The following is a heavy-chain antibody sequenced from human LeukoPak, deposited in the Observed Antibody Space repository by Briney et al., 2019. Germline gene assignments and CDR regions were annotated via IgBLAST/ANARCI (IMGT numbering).Heavy chain of an antibody. Sequence: SETLSLTCAVYGGSFSGYYWSWIRQPPGKGLEWIGEINHSGSTNYNPSLKSRVTISVDTSKNQFSLKLSSVTAADTAVYYCARIPVYDSSGDYKPFDYWGQGTLVTVSS. J-gene: IGHJ4*02. CDR2: INHSGST. CDR1: GGSFSGYY. CDR3: ARIPVYDSSGDYKPFDY. D-gene: IGHD3-22*01. V-gene: IGHV4-34*01.